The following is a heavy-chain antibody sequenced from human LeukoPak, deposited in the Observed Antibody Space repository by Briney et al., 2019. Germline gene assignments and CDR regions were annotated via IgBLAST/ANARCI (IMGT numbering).Heavy chain of an antibody. V-gene: IGHV3-74*01. CDR3: TTSLLGHNWFDP. CDR1: GFSFSSYW. Sequence: HPGGSLRLSCAASGFSFSSYWMHWVRQAPGKGLVWVSRINSDGSSTSYADSVKGRFTISRDNAENTLYLQMNSLRAEDTAVYYCTTSLLGHNWFDPWGQGTLVTVSS. D-gene: IGHD2-2*01. CDR2: INSDGSST. J-gene: IGHJ5*02.